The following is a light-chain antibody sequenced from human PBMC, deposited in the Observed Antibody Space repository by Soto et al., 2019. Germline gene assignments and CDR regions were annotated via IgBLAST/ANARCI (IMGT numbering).Light chain of an antibody. CDR1: HSVSSRY. CDR2: GTS. V-gene: IGKV3-20*01. J-gene: IGKJ4*02. Sequence: ILFSQSPGAVSLSKGEGATLSCRASHSVSSRYLSWYQQKPGQAPRLLIYGTSSRATGIPDRCSGSGYGTEFTLTISRLEAEDIAVYYCQQYFSSGTF. CDR3: QQYFSSGT.